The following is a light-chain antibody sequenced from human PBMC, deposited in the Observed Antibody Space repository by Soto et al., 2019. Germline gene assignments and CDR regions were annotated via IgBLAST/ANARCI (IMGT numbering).Light chain of an antibody. CDR3: CSNAGSYPYV. J-gene: IGLJ1*01. CDR2: DVS. Sequence: QSALTQPRSVSGSPGQSVTISCTGTSSDVGGYNYVSWYQQHPGKAPKLMIYDVSKRPSGVPDRFSGSKSGNTASLTISGLQAEDEAYYYCCSNAGSYPYVFGTGTKLTVL. V-gene: IGLV2-11*01. CDR1: SSDVGGYNY.